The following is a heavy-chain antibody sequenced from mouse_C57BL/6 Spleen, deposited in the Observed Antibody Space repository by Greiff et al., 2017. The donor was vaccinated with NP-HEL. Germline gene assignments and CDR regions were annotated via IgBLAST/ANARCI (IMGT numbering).Heavy chain of an antibody. J-gene: IGHJ2*01. Sequence: QVQLMQSGAELMKPGASVKLSCTATGFTFSGYWMEWVKQSPEHGLEWIGEILPGSGYTYYNEKFKGKATFTADTASNTAYLQLSSLTTEDTAIYYCARWEYGSSYWGQGTTLTVSS. CDR3: ARWEYGSSY. CDR2: ILPGSGYT. CDR1: GFTFSGYW. D-gene: IGHD1-1*01. V-gene: IGHV1-9*01.